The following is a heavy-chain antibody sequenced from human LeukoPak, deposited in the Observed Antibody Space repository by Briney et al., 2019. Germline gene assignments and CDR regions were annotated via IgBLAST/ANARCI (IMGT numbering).Heavy chain of an antibody. J-gene: IGHJ4*02. CDR2: IFHSGST. CDR1: GASISNYY. V-gene: IGHV4-59*01. CDR3: ARDRWLDF. Sequence: SETLSLTCSVSGASISNYYWSWIRQPPGKGLEWIAYIFHSGSTNYNPSLKSRLTISVDTSKNQFSLKLTSVIAADTAVYYCARDRWLDFWGQGTLVTVSS. D-gene: IGHD2-15*01.